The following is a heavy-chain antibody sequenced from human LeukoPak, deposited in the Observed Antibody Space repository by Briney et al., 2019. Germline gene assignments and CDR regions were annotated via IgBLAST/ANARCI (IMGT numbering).Heavy chain of an antibody. Sequence: GGSLRLSCAASGFTFSSYWMSWVRQAPGKGLEWVANIKQDGSNKYYADSVKGRFTISRDNSKNTLYLQMNSLRAEDTAVYYCARDGKDYFDYWGQGTLVTVSS. CDR1: GFTFSSYW. D-gene: IGHD1-26*01. CDR3: ARDGKDYFDY. J-gene: IGHJ4*02. V-gene: IGHV3-7*01. CDR2: IKQDGSNK.